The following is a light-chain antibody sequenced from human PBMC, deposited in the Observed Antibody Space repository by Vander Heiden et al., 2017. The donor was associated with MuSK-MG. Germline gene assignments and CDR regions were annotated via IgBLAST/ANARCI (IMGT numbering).Light chain of an antibody. Sequence: AIRMTQPPSSFSASTGDRVTITCRASQGISSYLAWYQQKPGKAPKLLIYAASTLQSGVPSRFSGSGSGTDFTLTISCLQSEDFATYYCQQYDSYLFTFGHGTRVDIK. CDR1: QGISSY. J-gene: IGKJ3*01. CDR3: QQYDSYLFT. CDR2: AAS. V-gene: IGKV1-8*01.